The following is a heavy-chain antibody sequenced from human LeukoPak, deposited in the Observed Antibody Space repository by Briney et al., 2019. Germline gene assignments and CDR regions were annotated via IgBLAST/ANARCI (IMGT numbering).Heavy chain of an antibody. V-gene: IGHV3-30*18. CDR3: AKDRETTASGTFDY. J-gene: IGHJ4*02. Sequence: PGGSLRLSCAASGFTFSNYGMHYVRQAPGKGLEWVAVISDDGSKKYYADSVNGRFTISRDTSNNTLYLHMNSLRPEDTAVYYCAKDRETTASGTFDYWGQGSLVTVFS. CDR2: ISDDGSKK. CDR1: GFTFSNYG. D-gene: IGHD6-13*01.